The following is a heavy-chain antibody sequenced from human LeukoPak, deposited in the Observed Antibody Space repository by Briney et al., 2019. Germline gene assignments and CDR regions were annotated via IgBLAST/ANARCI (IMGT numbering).Heavy chain of an antibody. CDR3: ARDSSSSLLGY. CDR2: ISSSGSTI. Sequence: GGSLRLSCAASGFTFSSYEMNWVRQAPGKGLEWVSYISSSGSTIYYADSVKGRFTISRNNAKNSLYLQMNSLRAEDTAVYYCARDSSSSLLGYWGQGTLVTVSS. CDR1: GFTFSSYE. V-gene: IGHV3-48*03. D-gene: IGHD6-6*01. J-gene: IGHJ4*02.